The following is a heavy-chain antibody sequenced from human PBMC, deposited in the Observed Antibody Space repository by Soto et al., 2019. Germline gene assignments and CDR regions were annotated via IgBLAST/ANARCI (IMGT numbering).Heavy chain of an antibody. D-gene: IGHD3-22*01. V-gene: IGHV3-33*01. Sequence: QVQLVESGGGVVQPGRSLRLSCAASGFTFNNYGMHWVRQAPGKGLEWVAVIWYDGSDKNYADSVEGRFTISRDNSKNTLSLQMDSPKAENTAVYYCARDRDDPKDGSGYYLPPYGFDMWGQGTLVTVSS. CDR2: IWYDGSDK. J-gene: IGHJ3*02. CDR1: GFTFNNYG. CDR3: ARDRDDPKDGSGYYLPPYGFDM.